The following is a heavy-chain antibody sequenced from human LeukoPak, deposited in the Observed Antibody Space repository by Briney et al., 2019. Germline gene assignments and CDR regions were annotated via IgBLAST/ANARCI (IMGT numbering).Heavy chain of an antibody. CDR2: INSDGSST. J-gene: IGHJ3*02. V-gene: IGHV3-74*01. CDR1: GFTFSSYW. CDR3: ARDGAGVGDYYDSSGYPRDAFDI. Sequence: GGSLRLSCAASGFTFSSYWMHWVRQAPGKGLVWVSRINSDGSSTSYADSVKGRFTISRDNAKNTLYLQMNSLRAEDTAVYYCARDGAGVGDYYDSSGYPRDAFDIWGQGTMVTVSS. D-gene: IGHD3-22*01.